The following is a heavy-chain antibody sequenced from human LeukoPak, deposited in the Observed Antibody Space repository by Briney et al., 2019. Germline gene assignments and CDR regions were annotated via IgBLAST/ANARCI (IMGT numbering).Heavy chain of an antibody. CDR1: GFTFSSYG. J-gene: IGHJ4*02. CDR3: ARDPEDYFDY. V-gene: IGHV3-30*02. CDR2: IRYDGSNK. Sequence: GGSLRLSCAASGFTFSSYGMHWVRQAPGKGLEWVAFIRYDGSNKYYADSVKGRFTISRDNANHSLYLQMNSLRVEDTAVYYCARDPEDYFDYWGQGTLVTVSS.